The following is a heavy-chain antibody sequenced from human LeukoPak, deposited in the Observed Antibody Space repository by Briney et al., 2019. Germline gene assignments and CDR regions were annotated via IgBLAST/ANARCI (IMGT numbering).Heavy chain of an antibody. CDR3: ARDRDSSGYYKYYYYYYGMDV. D-gene: IGHD3-22*01. Sequence: GGSLRLSCAASGFTFDDYAMHWVRQAPGKGLEWVSGISWNSGSIGYADSVKGRFTISRDNSKNTLYLQMNSLRAEDTAVYYCARDRDSSGYYKYYYYYYGMDVWGQGTTVTVSS. V-gene: IGHV3-9*01. CDR2: ISWNSGSI. CDR1: GFTFDDYA. J-gene: IGHJ6*02.